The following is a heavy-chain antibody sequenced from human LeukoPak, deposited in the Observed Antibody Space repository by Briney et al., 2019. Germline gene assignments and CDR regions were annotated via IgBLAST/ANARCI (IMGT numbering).Heavy chain of an antibody. J-gene: IGHJ4*02. D-gene: IGHD2-15*01. CDR1: GGSISSGGYY. CDR2: IYYSGST. Sequence: SETLSLTCTVSGGSISSGGYYWSWIRQPPGKGLEWIGYIYYSGSTYYNPSLKSRVTISVDTSKNQCSLKLSSVTAADTAVYYCASGYCSGGSCYSGLFDYWGQGTLVTVAS. CDR3: ASGYCSGGSCYSGLFDY. V-gene: IGHV4-31*03.